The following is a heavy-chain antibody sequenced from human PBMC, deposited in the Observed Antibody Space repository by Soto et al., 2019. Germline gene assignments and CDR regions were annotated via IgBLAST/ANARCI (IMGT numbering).Heavy chain of an antibody. CDR3: TTDAVPGVSMGYYYYGMDV. J-gene: IGHJ6*01. CDR2: IKSKTDGGTT. CDR1: GFTFSNAW. D-gene: IGHD3-10*01. Sequence: PGGSLRLSCAASGFTFSNAWMSWVRQAPGKGLEWVGRIKSKTDGGTTDYAAPVKGRFTISRDDSKNTLYLQMNSLKTEDTAVHYCTTDAVPGVSMGYYYYGMDVWGQGTTVTVSS. V-gene: IGHV3-15*01.